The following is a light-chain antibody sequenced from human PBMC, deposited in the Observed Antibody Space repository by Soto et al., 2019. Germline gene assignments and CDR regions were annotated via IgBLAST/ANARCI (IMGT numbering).Light chain of an antibody. CDR3: QQRSNWTRT. Sequence: IVLKQSPANLSLSPGKRATLSWGASQNISNYLIWYQQRPGQAPRLLIYDVSNRATGIPARFSVSGSGTDGTITISSLKPEDGAVYYCQQRSNWTRTFGQGTKVDIK. CDR1: QNISNY. CDR2: DVS. J-gene: IGKJ1*01. V-gene: IGKV3-11*01.